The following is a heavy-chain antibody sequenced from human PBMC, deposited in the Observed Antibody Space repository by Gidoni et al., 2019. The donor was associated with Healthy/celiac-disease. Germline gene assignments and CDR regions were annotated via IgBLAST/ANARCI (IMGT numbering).Heavy chain of an antibody. J-gene: IGHJ4*02. Sequence: QVQLVQSGAEVKKPGASVKVSCKASGYTFTSYAMHWVRQAPGQRLEWMGWINAGNGNTKYSQKFQGRVTITRDTSASTAYMELSSLRSEDTAVYYCARDRYYYDSSGYSPDYWGQGTLVTVSS. V-gene: IGHV1-3*01. D-gene: IGHD3-22*01. CDR1: GYTFTSYA. CDR3: ARDRYYYDSSGYSPDY. CDR2: INAGNGNT.